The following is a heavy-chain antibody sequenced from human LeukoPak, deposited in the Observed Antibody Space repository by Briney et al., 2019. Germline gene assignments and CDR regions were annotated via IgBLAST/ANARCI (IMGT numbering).Heavy chain of an antibody. J-gene: IGHJ6*03. D-gene: IGHD3-22*01. CDR1: GGTFSSYA. CDR3: ARVADYYDSSGYYYASYYMDV. Sequence: SVQVSCKTSGGTFSSYAISWVRQAPGQGLEWMGGIIPIFGTANYAQKFQGRVTITTDESTSTAYMELSSLRSEDTAVYYCARVADYYDSSGYYYASYYMDVWGKGTTVTVSS. CDR2: IIPIFGTA. V-gene: IGHV1-69*05.